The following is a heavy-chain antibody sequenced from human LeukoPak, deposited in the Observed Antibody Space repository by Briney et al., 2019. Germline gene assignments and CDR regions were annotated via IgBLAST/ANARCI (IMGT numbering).Heavy chain of an antibody. CDR3: ARASITPPPRAQIITFWSCYSYDAFDI. V-gene: IGHV3-66*02. Sequence: GGSLRLSCAASGFTVSSNYMSWVRRAPGKGLEWVSVIYSGGSTYYADSAKGRFTISRDNSKNTLYLQMNSLRAEDTAVYYCARASITPPPRAQIITFWSCYSYDAFDIWGQGTMVTVSS. CDR2: IYSGGST. D-gene: IGHD3-3*01. J-gene: IGHJ3*02. CDR1: GFTVSSNY.